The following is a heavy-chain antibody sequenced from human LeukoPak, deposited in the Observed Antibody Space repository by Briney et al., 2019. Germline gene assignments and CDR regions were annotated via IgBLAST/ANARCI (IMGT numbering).Heavy chain of an antibody. V-gene: IGHV3-23*01. CDR2: ISGSGDAR. J-gene: IGHJ5*02. CDR3: AKERFRALDP. CDR1: GFTVASDA. D-gene: IGHD3-3*01. Sequence: GGSLRLSCTVAGFTVASDAMTWVRQAPGKGLEWVSTISGSGDARYYADSVKGRFTISRDNPINTLYLQMSSLRAEDTALYYCAKERFRALDPWGQGTLVSVAS.